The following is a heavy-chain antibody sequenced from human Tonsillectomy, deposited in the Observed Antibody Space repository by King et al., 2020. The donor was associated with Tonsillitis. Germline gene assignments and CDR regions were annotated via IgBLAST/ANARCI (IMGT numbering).Heavy chain of an antibody. Sequence: QLVQSGGGLVQPGRSLRLSCAASGFTFDDYAMHWVRQAPGKGLEWVSGISWNSGSIGYADSVKGRFTISRDNAKNSLYLQMNSLRAEDTALYYCAKAFIRYSSSSLSGYWGQGTLVTVSS. CDR2: ISWNSGSI. CDR3: AKAFIRYSSSSLSGY. CDR1: GFTFDDYA. D-gene: IGHD6-6*01. V-gene: IGHV3-9*01. J-gene: IGHJ4*02.